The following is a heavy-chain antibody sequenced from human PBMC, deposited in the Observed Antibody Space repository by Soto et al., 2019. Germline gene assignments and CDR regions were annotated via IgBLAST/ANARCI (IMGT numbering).Heavy chain of an antibody. J-gene: IGHJ4*02. CDR1: GGTFSSYA. CDR3: ARDRVRGIAAAGRGFDY. D-gene: IGHD6-13*01. V-gene: IGHV1-69*01. Sequence: QVQLVQSGAEVKKPGSSVKVSYKASGGTFSSYAISWVRQAPGQGLEWMGGIIPIFGTANYAQKFQGRVTITADESTSTAYMELSSLRSEDTAVYYCARDRVRGIAAAGRGFDYWGQGTLVTVSS. CDR2: IIPIFGTA.